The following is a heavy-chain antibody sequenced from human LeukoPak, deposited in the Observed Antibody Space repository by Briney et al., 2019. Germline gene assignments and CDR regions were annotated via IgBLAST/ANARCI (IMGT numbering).Heavy chain of an antibody. J-gene: IGHJ4*02. Sequence: GGSLRLSCVVSGFPFRSYAMTWVRQTPGKGLEFVSVITDDEDTYYADSVKGRFTISRDNSQNTVFLQMNSLRVEDTAVYYCAKVDYWSPENYFDSWGQGTLVTVSS. CDR2: ITDDEDT. CDR3: AKVDYWSPENYFDS. V-gene: IGHV3-23*01. CDR1: GFPFRSYA. D-gene: IGHD1-1*01.